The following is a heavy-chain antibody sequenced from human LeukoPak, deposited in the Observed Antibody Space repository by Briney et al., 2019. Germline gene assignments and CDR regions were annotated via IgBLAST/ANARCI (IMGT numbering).Heavy chain of an antibody. J-gene: IGHJ4*02. V-gene: IGHV3-53*01. CDR2: IYSGGNT. CDR1: GFTVSSNY. D-gene: IGHD3-10*01. Sequence: GGSLRLSCAASGFTVSSNYMSWVRQAPGKGLEWVSVIYSGGNTYYADSVKGRFTISRDNPKNTVYFQLDSLRAEDTAVYYCARTIPYGSGRQHPGKYYFDYWGQGALVTVSS. CDR3: ARTIPYGSGRQHPGKYYFDY.